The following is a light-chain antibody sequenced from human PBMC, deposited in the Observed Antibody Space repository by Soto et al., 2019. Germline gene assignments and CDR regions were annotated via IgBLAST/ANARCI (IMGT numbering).Light chain of an antibody. CDR2: DVS. J-gene: IGLJ1*01. CDR1: SSDVAAYNY. V-gene: IGLV2-14*03. Sequence: QSVLTQPASVSGSPGQSITISCTGTSSDVAAYNYVSWYQQHPGKAPKLMVYDVSNRPSGVSNRFSGSKSGNTASLTISGLQAEDEADYYCSSYTSGGHYVFGTGTKVTVL. CDR3: SSYTSGGHYV.